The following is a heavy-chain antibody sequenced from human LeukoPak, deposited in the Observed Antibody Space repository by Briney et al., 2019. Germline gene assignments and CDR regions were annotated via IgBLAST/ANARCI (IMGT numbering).Heavy chain of an antibody. CDR3: ARRYFDY. Sequence: QAGGSLRLSCTASGFTFSNYAMTWVRQAPGKGLEWVANIKQDGSEKYYVDSVKGRFTISRDNAKNSLYPQMNSLRAEDTAVYYCARRYFDYWGQGTLVTVSS. CDR1: GFTFSNYA. J-gene: IGHJ4*02. CDR2: IKQDGSEK. V-gene: IGHV3-7*01.